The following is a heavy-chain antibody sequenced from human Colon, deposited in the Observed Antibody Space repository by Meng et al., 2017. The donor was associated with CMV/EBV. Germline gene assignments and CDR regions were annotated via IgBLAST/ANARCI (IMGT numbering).Heavy chain of an antibody. CDR2: TYLRSKRYI. D-gene: IGHD6-19*01. CDR3: VRGSSGWGNWFDS. CDR1: GDKVSSNSAT. V-gene: IGHV6-1*01. J-gene: IGHJ5*01. Sequence: SQTLSLTCAISGDKVSSNSATWNWIRQSPSRGLEWLARTYLRSKRYIAYADSVRSRINITTDTAKNQVSLQLSSVTPEDTAVYYCVRGSSGWGNWFDSWGQGTLVTVSS.